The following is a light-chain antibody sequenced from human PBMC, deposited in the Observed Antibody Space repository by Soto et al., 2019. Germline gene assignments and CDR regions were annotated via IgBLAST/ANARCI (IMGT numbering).Light chain of an antibody. CDR3: QQRSNWPPT. J-gene: IGKJ3*01. CDR1: QSVSSY. V-gene: IGKV3-11*01. CDR2: DAS. Sequence: EIVLTQSPATLSLSPGERPTLSCRASQSVSSYLAWYQQKPGQXPRXXIYDASNRATGIPARFSGSGSGTDLTITISSLEPEDFEVYYCQQRSNWPPTFGPGTKVDIK.